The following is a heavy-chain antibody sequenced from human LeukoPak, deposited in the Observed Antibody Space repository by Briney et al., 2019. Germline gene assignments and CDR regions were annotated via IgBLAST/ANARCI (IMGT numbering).Heavy chain of an antibody. CDR3: AKMAKTSRDY. D-gene: IGHD2-2*01. J-gene: IGHJ4*02. Sequence: GGSLRLSCAASKFPFSTYTMSWVRQAPGKGLERVSTITDTGGATYYADSVKGRFTISRDNSKSTLYLQMDSLRADDTAVYYCAKMAKTSRDYWGQGTLVTVSS. V-gene: IGHV3-23*01. CDR2: ITDTGGAT. CDR1: KFPFSTYT.